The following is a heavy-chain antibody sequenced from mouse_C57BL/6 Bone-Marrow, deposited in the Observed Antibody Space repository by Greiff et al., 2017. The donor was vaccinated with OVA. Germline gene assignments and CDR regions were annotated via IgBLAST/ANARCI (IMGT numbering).Heavy chain of an antibody. J-gene: IGHJ3*01. D-gene: IGHD1-1*01. Sequence: EVQRVESGGGLVKPGGSLKLSCAASGFTYSSYAMSWVRQTPEKRLEWVATISDGGSYTYYPDNVKGRFTISRDNAKNNLYLQMSQLKAEDTAMYYGARDAYGPWFAYWGQGTLVTVSA. CDR3: ARDAYGPWFAY. V-gene: IGHV5-4*01. CDR2: ISDGGSYT. CDR1: GFTYSSYA.